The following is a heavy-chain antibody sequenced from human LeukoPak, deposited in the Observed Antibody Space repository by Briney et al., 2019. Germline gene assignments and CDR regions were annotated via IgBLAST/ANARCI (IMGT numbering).Heavy chain of an antibody. CDR3: ARAPPVYYYGSGSYPDY. CDR1: GYTFTGYY. D-gene: IGHD3-10*01. CDR2: INPNSGDT. V-gene: IGHV1-2*02. J-gene: IGHJ4*02. Sequence: ASVKVSCKASGYTFTGYYMHWVRQAPGQGLEWMGWINPNSGDTNYAQKFQGRVTMPRDTSSSTAYMDLSRLRSDDTAVYYCARAPPVYYYGSGSYPDYWGQGTLVTVSS.